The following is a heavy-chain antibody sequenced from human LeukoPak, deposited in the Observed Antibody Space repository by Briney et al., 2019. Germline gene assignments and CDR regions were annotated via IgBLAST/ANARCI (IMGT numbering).Heavy chain of an antibody. D-gene: IGHD6-6*01. CDR1: GGSISSSSYY. V-gene: IGHV4-39*07. Sequence: KPSETLSLTCTVSGGSISSSSYYWGWIRQPPGKGLEWIGSIYYSGSTYYNPSLKSRVTISVDTSKNQFSLKLSSVTAADTAVYYCARGVAARPNRSYYYYYYMDVWGKGTTVTVSS. J-gene: IGHJ6*03. CDR3: ARGVAARPNRSYYYYYYMDV. CDR2: IYYSGST.